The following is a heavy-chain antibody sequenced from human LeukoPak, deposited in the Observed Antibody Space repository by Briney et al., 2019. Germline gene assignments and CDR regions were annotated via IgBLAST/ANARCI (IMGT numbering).Heavy chain of an antibody. Sequence: GESLKISCKGSGYTFNIYWIGWVRQMPGKGLEWMGIIYPSDSDIRYSPSFQGQVTISADKSISTAYLQWSGLKASDTAMYYCARQVCGGPSGGGPLDYWGQGTLVTVSS. V-gene: IGHV5-51*01. D-gene: IGHD3-10*01. J-gene: IGHJ4*02. CDR2: IYPSDSDI. CDR1: GYTFNIYW. CDR3: ARQVCGGPSGGGPLDY.